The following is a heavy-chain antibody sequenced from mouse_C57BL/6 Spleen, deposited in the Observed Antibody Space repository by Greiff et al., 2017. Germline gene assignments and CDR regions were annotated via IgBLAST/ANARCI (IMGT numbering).Heavy chain of an antibody. CDR2: ISSGSSTI. CDR3: ARTYSSFYYYAMDY. CDR1: GFTFSDYG. V-gene: IGHV5-17*01. J-gene: IGHJ4*01. D-gene: IGHD2-10*01. Sequence: EVKLVESGGGLVKPGGSLKLSCAASGFTFSDYGMHWVRQAPEKGLEWVAYISSGSSTIYYADTVKGRFTISRDNAKNTLFLQMTSLRSEDTAMYYCARTYSSFYYYAMDYWGQGTSVTVSS.